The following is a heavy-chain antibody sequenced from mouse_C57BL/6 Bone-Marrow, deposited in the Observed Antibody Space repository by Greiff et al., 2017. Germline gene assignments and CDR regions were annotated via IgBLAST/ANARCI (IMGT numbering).Heavy chain of an antibody. Sequence: VQLQQPGAELVKPGASVTMSCKASGYTFTSYWITWVKQRPGQGLEWIGDIYPGSGSTNYNEKFKSKATLTVDTSSSTAYMQLSSLTSEDSAVYYCAERYYGSSYGRYFDYWGQGTTLTVSS. CDR2: IYPGSGST. D-gene: IGHD1-1*01. V-gene: IGHV1-55*01. CDR3: AERYYGSSYGRYFDY. J-gene: IGHJ2*01. CDR1: GYTFTSYW.